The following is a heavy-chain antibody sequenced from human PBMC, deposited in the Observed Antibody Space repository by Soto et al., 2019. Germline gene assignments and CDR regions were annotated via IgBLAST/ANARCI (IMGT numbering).Heavy chain of an antibody. D-gene: IGHD1-1*01. CDR3: ARGWRFDP. CDR2: INHSGTT. CDR1: GGSFSGYQ. J-gene: IGHJ5*02. Sequence: SETLSLTCGVYGGSFSGYQWNWIRQSLGQGLEWIGEINHSGTTKYNPSLESRINLSVDTSKKQFSLKMFSVTAADTAIYYCARGWRFDPWGQGTQVTVS. V-gene: IGHV4-34*01.